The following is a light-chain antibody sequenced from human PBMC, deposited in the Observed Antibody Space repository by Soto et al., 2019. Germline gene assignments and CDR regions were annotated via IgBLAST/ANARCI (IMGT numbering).Light chain of an antibody. J-gene: IGKJ1*01. CDR3: QQYGSSSWT. V-gene: IGKV3-20*01. Sequence: GERDTFSSRAGQGVSSSYLAWYQQKFGQAPRLLIYGASSRATGIPDRFSGSGSGTDFTLTISRLEPEDFAVYYCQQYGSSSWTFGQGTKVDIK. CDR2: GAS. CDR1: QGVSSSY.